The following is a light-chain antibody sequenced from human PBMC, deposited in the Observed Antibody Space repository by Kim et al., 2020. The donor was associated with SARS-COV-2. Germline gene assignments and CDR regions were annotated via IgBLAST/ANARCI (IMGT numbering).Light chain of an antibody. CDR2: GAS. CDR3: QQYNSYPYT. J-gene: IGKJ2*01. CDR1: QSVTSN. V-gene: IGKV3-15*01. Sequence: EIVMTQSPATLSVSPGERATLSCRASQSVTSNLAWYQQRPGQAPRLLIYGASIRATGIPDRFSGSGSGTEFTLTISSLQPDDFATYYCQQYNSYPYTFGQGTKLEI.